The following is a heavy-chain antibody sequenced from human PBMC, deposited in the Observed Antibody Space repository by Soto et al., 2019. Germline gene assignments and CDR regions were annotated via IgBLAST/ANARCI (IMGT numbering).Heavy chain of an antibody. Sequence: VGSLRLSCAGSGFTFRWFGMNWVRQAPGKGLEWVARISNDGSNEYYVDSVKGRFTISRDNSKNTLYLQMDSLRAEDTAVYYCAKGEVRGIIPSYFDYWGLGTLVTVSS. V-gene: IGHV3-30*18. CDR3: AKGEVRGIIPSYFDY. CDR2: ISNDGSNE. D-gene: IGHD3-10*01. CDR1: GFTFRWFG. J-gene: IGHJ4*02.